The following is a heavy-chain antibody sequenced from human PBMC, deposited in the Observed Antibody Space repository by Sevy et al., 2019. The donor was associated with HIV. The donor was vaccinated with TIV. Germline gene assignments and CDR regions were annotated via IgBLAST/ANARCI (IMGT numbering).Heavy chain of an antibody. V-gene: IGHV3-53*01. D-gene: IGHD1-26*01. Sequence: GGSLRLSCAAPGFTVSSNYMSWVRQAPGKGLEWVSVIYSGGSTYYADSVKGRFTISRDNSKNTLYLQMNSLRAEDTAVYYCARVEYSGSYHADYWGQGTLVTVSS. CDR3: ARVEYSGSYHADY. J-gene: IGHJ4*02. CDR1: GFTVSSNY. CDR2: IYSGGST.